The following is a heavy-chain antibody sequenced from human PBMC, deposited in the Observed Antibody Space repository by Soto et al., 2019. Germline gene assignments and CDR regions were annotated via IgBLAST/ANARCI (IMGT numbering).Heavy chain of an antibody. J-gene: IGHJ1*01. V-gene: IGHV1-69*13. CDR3: ANSRDGYNPEFQH. CDR2: IIPIFGTA. Sequence: EASVKVSCKASGGTFSSYAISWVRQAPGQGLEWMGGIIPIFGTANYAQKFQGRVTITADESTSTAYMELSSLRSEDTAVYYCANSRDGYNPEFQHWGQGTLVTVSS. D-gene: IGHD3-22*01. CDR1: GGTFSSYA.